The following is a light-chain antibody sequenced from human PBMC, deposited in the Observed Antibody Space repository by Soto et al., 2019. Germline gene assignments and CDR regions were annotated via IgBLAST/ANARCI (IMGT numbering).Light chain of an antibody. CDR1: QGISSY. CDR3: QHRDT. V-gene: IGKV1-9*01. CDR2: AAS. Sequence: DIPLTQSPSFLSASVGDRVTITCRASQGISSYLAWYQQKPGKAPKLLIYAASTLQSGVPSRFSGSGSGTEFPLTISSLRPEDFATYYCQHRDTFGPGTKVDIK. J-gene: IGKJ3*01.